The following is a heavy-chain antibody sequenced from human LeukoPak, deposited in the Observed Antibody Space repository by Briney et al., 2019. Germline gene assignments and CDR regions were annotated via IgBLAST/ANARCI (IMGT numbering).Heavy chain of an antibody. D-gene: IGHD5-24*01. J-gene: IGHJ4*02. CDR3: ARGDGYNYGDFDY. CDR2: INWNGGST. Sequence: PGGSLRLSCAASGFTFDDYGMSWVRQAPGKGLEWVSGINWNGGSTGYTDSVKGRFTISRDNAKNSLYLQMNSLRAEDTALYHCARGDGYNYGDFDYWGQGTLVTVSS. CDR1: GFTFDDYG. V-gene: IGHV3-20*01.